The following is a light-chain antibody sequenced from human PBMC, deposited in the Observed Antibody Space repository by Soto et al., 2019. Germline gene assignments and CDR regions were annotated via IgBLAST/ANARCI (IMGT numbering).Light chain of an antibody. V-gene: IGLV1-40*01. Sequence: QSVLTQPPSVSGAPGQRVTISCTGSSSNIGAGYDVHWYQQLPGTASKLLIYGNSNRPSGVPDRFSGSKSGTSASLAITGLQAEDEADYYCRSYDSSLSGVVFGGGTKLTVL. CDR2: GNS. CDR1: SSNIGAGYD. CDR3: RSYDSSLSGVV. J-gene: IGLJ2*01.